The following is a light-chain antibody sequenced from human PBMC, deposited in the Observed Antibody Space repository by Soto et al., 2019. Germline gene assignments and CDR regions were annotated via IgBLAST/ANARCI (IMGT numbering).Light chain of an antibody. V-gene: IGKV1-5*01. Sequence: DIQMTQSPSTLSASVGDRVTITCRASQSISSWLAGYQQNPGKAPKLLIYDAFSLESATPSRFSGRRSGTEFTLTIASVQPEDFATYYCQQYSSYSPLTFGGGTKVDIK. J-gene: IGKJ4*01. CDR1: QSISSW. CDR3: QQYSSYSPLT. CDR2: DAF.